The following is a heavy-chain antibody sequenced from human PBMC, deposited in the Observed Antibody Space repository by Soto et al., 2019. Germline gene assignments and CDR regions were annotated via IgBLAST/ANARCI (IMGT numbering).Heavy chain of an antibody. J-gene: IGHJ4*02. CDR3: AKDMRYSSSLTDY. V-gene: IGHV4-34*01. CDR2: INHSGST. Sequence: SETLSLTCAVYGGSFSGYYWSWLRQPPGKGPEWIGEINHSGSTKYNPSLESRVTISVDTSKNQFSLKLNSVSAADTAVYYCAKDMRYSSSLTDYWGQGTLVTVSS. CDR1: GGSFSGYY. D-gene: IGHD6-13*01.